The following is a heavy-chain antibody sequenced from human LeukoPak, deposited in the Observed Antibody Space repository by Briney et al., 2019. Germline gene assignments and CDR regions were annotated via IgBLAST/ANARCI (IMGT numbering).Heavy chain of an antibody. V-gene: IGHV1-69*04. CDR3: ARVGVDCSGGSCYDY. J-gene: IGHJ4*02. Sequence: GASVKVSCKASGGTFSSYAISWVRQAPGQGLKWMGRIIPILGIANYAQKFQGRVTITADKSTSTAYMELSSLRSEDTAVYYCARVGVDCSGGSCYDYWGQGTLVTVSS. CDR1: GGTFSSYA. D-gene: IGHD2-15*01. CDR2: IIPILGIA.